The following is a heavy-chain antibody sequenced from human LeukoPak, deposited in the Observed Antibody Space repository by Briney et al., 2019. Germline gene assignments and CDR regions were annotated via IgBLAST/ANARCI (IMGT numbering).Heavy chain of an antibody. CDR3: TRDKSRDGYNPVSY. CDR2: IRSKAYGGTT. Sequence: GGSLRLSCTASRFTFGDYAMSWFRQAPGKGLEWVGFIRSKAYGGTTEYAASVKGRFTISRDDSKSIAYLQMNSLKTEDTAVYYCTRDKSRDGYNPVSYWGQGTLVTVSS. J-gene: IGHJ4*02. V-gene: IGHV3-49*03. D-gene: IGHD5-24*01. CDR1: RFTFGDYA.